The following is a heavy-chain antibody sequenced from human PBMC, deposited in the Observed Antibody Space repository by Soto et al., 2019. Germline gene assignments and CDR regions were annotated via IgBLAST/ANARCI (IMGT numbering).Heavy chain of an antibody. Sequence: PGESLKISCRISGYIFTSYWIGWVRQMPGKGLEWMGIIYPGDSDTRYSPSFQGQVTFSADKSISTAYLQWSSLRASDTAMYYCGSYSGYDNNLEMHGGYYFDYWGQGTLVTVSS. D-gene: IGHD5-12*01. CDR2: IYPGDSDT. CDR3: GSYSGYDNNLEMHGGYYFDY. CDR1: GYIFTSYW. J-gene: IGHJ4*02. V-gene: IGHV5-51*01.